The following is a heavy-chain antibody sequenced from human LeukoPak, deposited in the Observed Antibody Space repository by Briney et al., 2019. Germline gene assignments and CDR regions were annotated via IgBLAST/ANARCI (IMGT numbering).Heavy chain of an antibody. D-gene: IGHD1-1*01. CDR2: INPNSGGT. V-gene: IGHV1-2*02. J-gene: IGHJ4*02. CDR3: ARARELEGTSTNFDY. CDR1: GYTFTGYY. Sequence: ASVKVSCKASGYTFTGYYMHWVRQAPGQGLEWMGWINPNSGGTNYAQKFQGRVTMIRDTSISTAYMELSRLRSDDTAVYYCARARELEGTSTNFDYWGQGTLVTVSS.